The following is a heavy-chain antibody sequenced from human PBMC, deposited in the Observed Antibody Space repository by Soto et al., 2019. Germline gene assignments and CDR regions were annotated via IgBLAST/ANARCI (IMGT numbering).Heavy chain of an antibody. CDR3: VKVQFPLRYFDWLLSSPAEYIEH. D-gene: IGHD3-9*01. J-gene: IGHJ1*01. CDR2: ISSNGGST. Sequence: GGSLRLSCSASGFTFSSYAMHWVRQAPGKGLEYVSAISSNGGSTYYADSVKGRFTISRDNSKNTLYLQMSSLRAEDTAVYYCVKVQFPLRYFDWLLSSPAEYIEHWGQGTLVTVSS. CDR1: GFTFSSYA. V-gene: IGHV3-64D*06.